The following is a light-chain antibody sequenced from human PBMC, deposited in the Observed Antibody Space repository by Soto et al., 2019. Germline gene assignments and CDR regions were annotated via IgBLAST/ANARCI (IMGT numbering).Light chain of an antibody. CDR2: EVT. V-gene: IGLV2-14*01. Sequence: QSALTQPASVPGSPGQTITISCTGTSSDVGRYNTVSWYQHHPGKAPKLIIYEVTHRPAGISDRFSASKSGNTASLTISGLQAEDEADYYCNSLRVNHLYVFGSGTKVTVL. CDR3: NSLRVNHLYV. CDR1: SSDVGRYNT. J-gene: IGLJ1*01.